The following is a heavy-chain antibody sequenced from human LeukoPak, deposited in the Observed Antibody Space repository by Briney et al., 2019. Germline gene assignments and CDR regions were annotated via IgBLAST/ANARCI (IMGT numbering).Heavy chain of an antibody. V-gene: IGHV1-46*03. CDR2: IYPRDGST. J-gene: IGHJ6*02. Sequence: ASVKVSCKASGYTFTSNYTHWVRQAPGQGLEWMGMIYPRDGSTSYAQKFQGRVTITADESTSTAYMELSSLRSEDTAVYYCAEWSPYYYYGMDVWGQGTTVTVSS. CDR1: GYTFTSNY. CDR3: AEWSPYYYYGMDV. D-gene: IGHD2-8*01.